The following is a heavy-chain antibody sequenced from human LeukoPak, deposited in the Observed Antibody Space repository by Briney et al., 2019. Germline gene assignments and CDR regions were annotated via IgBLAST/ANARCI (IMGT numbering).Heavy chain of an antibody. J-gene: IGHJ6*03. CDR2: IYADDRT. CDR1: GFSFSSYG. CDR3: ASTLCSGDNCYFDYYYYMDV. V-gene: IGHV3-NL1*01. Sequence: GGSLRLSCVASGFSFSSYGMHWVRRAPGKGLEWVSLIYADDRTDYTNSVKGRFTISRDNSKNTVYLQMNSLRAEDTAVYYCASTLCSGDNCYFDYYYYMDVWGKGTTVTISS. D-gene: IGHD2-15*01.